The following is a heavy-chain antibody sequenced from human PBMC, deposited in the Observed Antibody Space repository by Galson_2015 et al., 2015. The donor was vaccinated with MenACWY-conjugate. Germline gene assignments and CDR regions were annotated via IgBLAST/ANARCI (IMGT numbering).Heavy chain of an antibody. V-gene: IGHV3-30*18. CDR3: AKDWSVPYSTISYYFYMDV. J-gene: IGHJ6*03. Sequence: SLRLSCAASGFTFRRFGMHWVRQAPGKGLEWMAVISYDGSNESYADSVKARFTISRDNSKNTLYLQMNSLRADDTAVYYCAKDWSVPYSTISYYFYMDVWGKGT. CDR1: GFTFRRFG. CDR2: ISYDGSNE. D-gene: IGHD6-13*01.